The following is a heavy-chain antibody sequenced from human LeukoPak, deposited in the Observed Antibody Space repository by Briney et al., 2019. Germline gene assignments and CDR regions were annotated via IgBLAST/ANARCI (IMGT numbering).Heavy chain of an antibody. D-gene: IGHD5-24*01. V-gene: IGHV4-39*01. CDR1: GGSISSSSYY. CDR2: IYYSGST. J-gene: IGHJ4*02. CDR3: ARLPRWLQSRGGYFDY. Sequence: SETLSLTCTVSGGSISSSSYYWGWIRQPPGKGLEWLGGIYYSGSTYYNPSLKSRVTISVDTSKNQFSLKLSSVTAADTAVYYCARLPRWLQSRGGYFDYWGQGTLVTVSS.